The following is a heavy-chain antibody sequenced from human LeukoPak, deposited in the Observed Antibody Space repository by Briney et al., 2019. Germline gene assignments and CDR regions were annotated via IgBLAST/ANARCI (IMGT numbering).Heavy chain of an antibody. J-gene: IGHJ6*03. CDR1: GGSISSSNW. CDR3: ARSTYYDFWSGYLGNYYYYMDV. V-gene: IGHV4-4*02. CDR2: IYHSGST. Sequence: PSGTLSLTCAVSGGSISSSNWWSWVRQPPGKGLEWIGEIYHSGSTNYNPSLKSRVTISVDKSKNQFSLKLSSVTAADTAVYYCARSTYYDFWSGYLGNYYYYMDVWGKGTTVTVSS. D-gene: IGHD3-3*01.